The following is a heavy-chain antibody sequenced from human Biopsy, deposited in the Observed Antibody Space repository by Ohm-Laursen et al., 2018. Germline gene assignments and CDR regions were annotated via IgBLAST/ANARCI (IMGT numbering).Heavy chain of an antibody. D-gene: IGHD4-23*01. V-gene: IGHV3-23*01. J-gene: IGHJ6*02. Sequence: SLRLSCAASGFTFSTYVMTWVRQAPGKGLEWVSGITGSGRTTYYADSVKGRFTISRDNSKNTVYLQMHSLRAEDTAVYYCARDTRWSPYSMDVWGQGTTVTVSS. CDR2: ITGSGRTT. CDR1: GFTFSTYV. CDR3: ARDTRWSPYSMDV.